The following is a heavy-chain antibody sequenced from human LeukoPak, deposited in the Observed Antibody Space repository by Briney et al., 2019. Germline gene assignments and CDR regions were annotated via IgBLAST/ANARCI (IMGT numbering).Heavy chain of an antibody. CDR1: GFTFDDYG. J-gene: IGHJ6*03. CDR3: ARGGGITIFGVVIYMDV. CDR2: INWNGGST. Sequence: GGSLRLSCAASGFTFDDYGMSWVRQAPGKGLEWVSGINWNGGSTGYADSVKGRFTISRDNAKNSLYLQMNSLRAEDTALYYCARGGGITIFGVVIYMDVWGKGTTVTVSS. V-gene: IGHV3-20*04. D-gene: IGHD3-3*01.